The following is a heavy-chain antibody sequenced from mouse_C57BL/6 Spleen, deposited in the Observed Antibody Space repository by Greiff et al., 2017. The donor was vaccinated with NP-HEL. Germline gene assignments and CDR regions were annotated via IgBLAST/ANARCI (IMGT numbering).Heavy chain of an antibody. Sequence: ESGPGLVKPSQSLSLTCSVTGYSITSGYYWNWIRQFPGNKLEWMGYISYDGSNNYNPSLKNRISITRDTSKNQFFLKLNSVTTEDTATYYCSLYYSNYRLPFAYWGQGTLVTVSA. CDR3: SLYYSNYRLPFAY. CDR1: GYSITSGYY. D-gene: IGHD2-5*01. J-gene: IGHJ3*01. CDR2: ISYDGSN. V-gene: IGHV3-6*01.